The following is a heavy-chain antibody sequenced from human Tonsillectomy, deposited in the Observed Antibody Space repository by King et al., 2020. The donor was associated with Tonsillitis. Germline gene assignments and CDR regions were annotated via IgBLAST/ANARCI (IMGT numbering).Heavy chain of an antibody. CDR2: IYPGDSDT. V-gene: IGHV5-51*01. CDR1: GYSFTSYW. Sequence: VQLVQSGAEVKKPGESLKISCKGSGYSFTSYWIGWVRQMPGKGLEWMGIIYPGDSDTRYSPSFQGQVTISADKSISTAYRQWSSLKALDTAMYYCARPRHCGGDCYSHYYFDYWGQGTLVTVSS. CDR3: ARPRHCGGDCYSHYYFDY. D-gene: IGHD2-21*02. J-gene: IGHJ4*02.